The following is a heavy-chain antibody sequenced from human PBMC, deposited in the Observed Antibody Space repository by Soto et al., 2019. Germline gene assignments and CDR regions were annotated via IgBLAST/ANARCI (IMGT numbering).Heavy chain of an antibody. CDR1: GGSISSGGYY. J-gene: IGHJ5*02. CDR3: ARVVMITFGGVIEDNWFDP. CDR2: IYYGGST. D-gene: IGHD3-16*02. V-gene: IGHV4-31*03. Sequence: QVQLQESGPGLVKPSQTLSLTCTVSGGSISSGGYYWSWIRQHPGKGLEWIGYIYYGGSTYYNPSLKSRVTISVDTSKYQFSLKLSSVTVADTAVCYCARVVMITFGGVIEDNWFDPWGQGTLVTVSS.